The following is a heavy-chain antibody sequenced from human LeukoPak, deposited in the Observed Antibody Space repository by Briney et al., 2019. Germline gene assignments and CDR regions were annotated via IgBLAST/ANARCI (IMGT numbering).Heavy chain of an antibody. CDR2: ISSSSSYI. CDR3: ARDGYCSGGSCSASDY. CDR1: GFTFSSYS. D-gene: IGHD2-15*01. Sequence: GGSLRLSCAASGFTFSSYSMNWVRQAPGKGLEWVSSISSSSSYIYYGDSVKGRFTISRDNAKNSLYLQMNSLRAEDTAVYYCARDGYCSGGSCSASDYWGQGTLVTVSS. V-gene: IGHV3-21*01. J-gene: IGHJ4*02.